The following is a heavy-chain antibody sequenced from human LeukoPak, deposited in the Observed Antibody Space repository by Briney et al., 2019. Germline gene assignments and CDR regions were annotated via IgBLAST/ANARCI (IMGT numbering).Heavy chain of an antibody. J-gene: IGHJ4*02. CDR3: ATKQAYYYGSGSFDY. D-gene: IGHD3-10*01. Sequence: SETLSLTCTASGGSISRYYWSWIRQPAGKGLEWIGEINHSGSTNYTPSLKSRVTISVDTSKNQFSLKLSSVTAADTAVYYCATKQAYYYGSGSFDYWGQGILVTVSS. CDR1: GGSISRYY. V-gene: IGHV4-34*01. CDR2: INHSGST.